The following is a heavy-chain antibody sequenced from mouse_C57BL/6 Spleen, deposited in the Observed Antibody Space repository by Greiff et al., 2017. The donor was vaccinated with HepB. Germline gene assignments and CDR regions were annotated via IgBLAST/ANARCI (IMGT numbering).Heavy chain of an antibody. CDR2: IDPNSGGT. V-gene: IGHV1-72*01. Sequence: QVQLKQPGAELVKPGASVKLSCKASGYTFTSYWMHWVKQRPGRGLEWIGRIDPNSGGTKYNEKFKSKATLTVDKPSSTAYMQLSSLTSEDSAVYYCATSHHYGYHLDYWGQGTTLTVSS. CDR1: GYTFTSYW. D-gene: IGHD2-2*01. J-gene: IGHJ2*01. CDR3: ATSHHYGYHLDY.